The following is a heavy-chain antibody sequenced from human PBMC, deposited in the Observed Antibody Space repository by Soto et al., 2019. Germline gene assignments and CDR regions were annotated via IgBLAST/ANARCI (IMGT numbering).Heavy chain of an antibody. V-gene: IGHV4-59*08. CDR3: ARPAAVAGTWAAEYFQH. Sequence: SEALSLTCSFSGDSVTSHYLTWIRQSPEKGLEWIGCMHYTGFTHYNPSLKSRVTISVDTSKNQFSLKLSSVAAADTAVYYCARPAAVAGTWAAEYFQHWGQGTLVTVSS. D-gene: IGHD6-19*01. CDR1: GDSVTSHY. CDR2: MHYTGFT. J-gene: IGHJ1*01.